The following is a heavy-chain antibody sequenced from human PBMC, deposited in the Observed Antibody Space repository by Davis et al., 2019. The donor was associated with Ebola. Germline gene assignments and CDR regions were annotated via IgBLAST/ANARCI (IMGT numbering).Heavy chain of an antibody. J-gene: IGHJ6*02. V-gene: IGHV4-34*01. D-gene: IGHD2-2*01. Sequence: SETLSLTCAVYGGSFSGYYWSWIRQPPGKGLEWIGEINHSGSTNYNPSLKSRVTISVDTSKNQFSLKLSSVTAADTAVEVVPAAIDYYGMDVWGQGTTVTVSS. CDR1: GGSFSGYY. CDR3: PAAIDYYGMDV. CDR2: INHSGST.